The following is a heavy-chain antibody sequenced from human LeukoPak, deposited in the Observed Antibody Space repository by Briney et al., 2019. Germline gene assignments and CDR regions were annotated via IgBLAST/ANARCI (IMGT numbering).Heavy chain of an antibody. CDR3: GRRGEMATVDY. J-gene: IGHJ4*02. CDR1: GYSFTTYW. CDR2: IYHGDYDT. Sequence: GESLKISCKGSGYSFTTYWIGWLGQMHGKGLDWMVIIYHGDYDTRYSPSLQGQVTISADKSIRTAYLQWSRLKASDTAMYYCGRRGEMATVDYWGQGTLVTVSS. V-gene: IGHV5-51*01. D-gene: IGHD5-24*01.